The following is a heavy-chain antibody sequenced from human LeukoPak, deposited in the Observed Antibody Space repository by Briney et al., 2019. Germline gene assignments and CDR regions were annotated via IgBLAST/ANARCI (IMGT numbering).Heavy chain of an antibody. CDR1: GGSISSGGYY. Sequence: SETLSLTCTVSGGSISSGGYYWSWIRQPPEKGLEWIGYIYHSGSTYYNPSLKSRVTISVDRSKNQFSLKLSSVTAADTAVYYCASSGGYYDSSGAFDYWGQGTLVTVSS. D-gene: IGHD3-22*01. CDR2: IYHSGST. CDR3: ASSGGYYDSSGAFDY. J-gene: IGHJ4*02. V-gene: IGHV4-30-2*01.